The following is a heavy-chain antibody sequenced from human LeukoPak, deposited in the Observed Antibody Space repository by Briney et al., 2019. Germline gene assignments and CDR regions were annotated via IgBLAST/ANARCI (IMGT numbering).Heavy chain of an antibody. J-gene: IGHJ5*02. D-gene: IGHD2-15*01. Sequence: ASVKVSCKASGYTFSSYYIHWVRQAPGQGLEWMGIIKPSDGSTSYGQKLQGRVTMTRDMSTSTVYMELSRLRSDDTAVYYCAIPQKRHCSGGSCYFYNWFDPWGQGTLVTVSS. CDR2: IKPSDGST. CDR1: GYTFSSYY. V-gene: IGHV1-46*04. CDR3: AIPQKRHCSGGSCYFYNWFDP.